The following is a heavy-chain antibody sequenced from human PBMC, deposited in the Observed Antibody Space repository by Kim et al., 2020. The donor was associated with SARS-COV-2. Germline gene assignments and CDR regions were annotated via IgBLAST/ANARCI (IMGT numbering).Heavy chain of an antibody. J-gene: IGHJ6*02. V-gene: IGHV4-34*01. Sequence: SETLSLTCAVYGGSFSGYYWSWIRQPPGKGLEWIGEINHSGSTNYNPSLKSRVTISVDTSKNQFSLKLSSVTAADTAVYYCAIRYYDILTGYYRRGVYGMDVWGQGTTVTVSS. CDR2: INHSGST. D-gene: IGHD3-9*01. CDR3: AIRYYDILTGYYRRGVYGMDV. CDR1: GGSFSGYY.